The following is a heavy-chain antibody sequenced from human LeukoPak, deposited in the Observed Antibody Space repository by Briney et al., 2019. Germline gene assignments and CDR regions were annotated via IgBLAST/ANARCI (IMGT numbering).Heavy chain of an antibody. CDR2: IHPDGRIT. Sequence: GGSLRLSCVGSGFTISNYWMHWVRQAPGTGLMWVSRIHPDGRITTYADSVKGRFTISRDNSKNTLYLQMNSLRAEDTAVYYCANTAGRTTVTTFDYWGQGTLVTVSS. CDR3: ANTAGRTTVTTFDY. D-gene: IGHD4-11*01. V-gene: IGHV3-74*03. J-gene: IGHJ4*02. CDR1: GFTISNYW.